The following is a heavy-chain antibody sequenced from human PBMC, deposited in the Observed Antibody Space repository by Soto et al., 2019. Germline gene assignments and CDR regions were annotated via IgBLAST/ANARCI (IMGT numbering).Heavy chain of an antibody. CDR1: GYTFTGYY. CDR2: INPNSGGT. CDR3: ARAYYDFWSGYYKSPQYYFGY. Sequence: ASVKVSCKASGYTFTGYYMHWVRQAPGQGLEWMGWINPNSGGTNYAQKFQGWVTMTRDTSISTAYMELSRLRSDDTAVYYCARAYYDFWSGYYKSPQYYFGYWG. D-gene: IGHD3-3*01. J-gene: IGHJ4*01. V-gene: IGHV1-2*04.